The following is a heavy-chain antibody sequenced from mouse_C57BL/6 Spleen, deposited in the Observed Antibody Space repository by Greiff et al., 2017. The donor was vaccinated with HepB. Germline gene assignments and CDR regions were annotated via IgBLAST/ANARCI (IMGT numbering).Heavy chain of an antibody. CDR1: GFTFSDYY. D-gene: IGHD2-1*01. Sequence: EVMLVESEGGLVQPGSSMKLSCTASGFTFSDYYMAWVRQVPEKGLEWVANINYDGSSTYYLDSLKSRFIISRDNAKNILYLQMSSLKSEDTATYYCARDEGNGAMDYWGQGTSVTVSS. V-gene: IGHV5-16*01. CDR3: ARDEGNGAMDY. CDR2: INYDGSST. J-gene: IGHJ4*01.